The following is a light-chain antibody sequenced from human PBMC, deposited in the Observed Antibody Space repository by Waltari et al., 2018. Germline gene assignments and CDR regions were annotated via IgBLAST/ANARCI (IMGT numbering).Light chain of an antibody. J-gene: IGKJ5*01. Sequence: VLTQSPATLSVSAGETAPLSCRASPNIKKFLAWYQQKPGQAPRLIIHDASNRATGIPARFSGSGSGTDFTLTISSVEPEDFAVYYCQQRSNWPRITFGQGTRLELK. CDR3: QQRSNWPRIT. CDR1: PNIKKF. V-gene: IGKV3-11*01. CDR2: DAS.